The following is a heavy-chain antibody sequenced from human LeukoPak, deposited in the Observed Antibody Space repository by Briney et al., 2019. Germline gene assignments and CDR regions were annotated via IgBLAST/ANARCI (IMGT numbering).Heavy chain of an antibody. Sequence: PGGSLRLSCAASGFTFSSYGMHWVRQAPGMGLEWVAVISYDGSNKYYADSVKGRFTISRDNFKNTLYLQMNSLRAEDTAVYYCAKGLIAAAGTDYYGMDVWGQGTTVTVSS. D-gene: IGHD6-13*01. CDR1: GFTFSSYG. CDR3: AKGLIAAAGTDYYGMDV. V-gene: IGHV3-30*18. CDR2: ISYDGSNK. J-gene: IGHJ6*02.